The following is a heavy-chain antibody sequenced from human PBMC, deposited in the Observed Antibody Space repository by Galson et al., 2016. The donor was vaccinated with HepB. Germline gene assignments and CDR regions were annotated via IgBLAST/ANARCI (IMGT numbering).Heavy chain of an antibody. J-gene: IGHJ3*01. D-gene: IGHD6-13*01. CDR2: IYWDDDD. V-gene: IGHV2-5*02. Sequence: PALVKPPQTLTLTCTFSGFSLRSNGVGVAWIRQPPGKALEWLALIYWDDDDLYSPSLKSRLTITKDTSKNQVVLTMTNVDPVDTATYFWVHTPTPGTLTALYCWGQGTMFTVSS. CDR1: GFSLRSNGVG. CDR3: VHTPTPGTLTALYC.